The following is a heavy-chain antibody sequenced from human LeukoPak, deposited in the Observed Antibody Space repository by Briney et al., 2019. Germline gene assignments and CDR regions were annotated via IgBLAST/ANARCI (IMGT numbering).Heavy chain of an antibody. CDR3: AKGLPVSDFWSGNGYYYGMDV. CDR2: ITENGDRS. V-gene: IGHV3-23*01. Sequence: GGSLRLSCAASEFTFSGYAMSWVRQAPGKGPEWVSTITENGDRSYYTDSVKGRFTISRDISKNTLYLQMNRLRAEDTAVYYCAKGLPVSDFWSGNGYYYGMDVWDQGTTVTVSS. D-gene: IGHD3-3*01. CDR1: EFTFSGYA. J-gene: IGHJ6*02.